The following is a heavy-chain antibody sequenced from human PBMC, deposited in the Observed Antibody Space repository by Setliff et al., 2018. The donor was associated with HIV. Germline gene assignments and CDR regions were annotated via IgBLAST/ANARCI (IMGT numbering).Heavy chain of an antibody. J-gene: IGHJ5*02. V-gene: IGHV4-61*09. D-gene: IGHD1-20*01. Sequence: SETLSLTCIVSGDFISSGSYYWTWIRQPAGKGLEWIGHIYTSGSTYYNPSLKSRVTMSVDTSKNQFSLSLSSVTAADTAVYYCAGCITGTTHWFDPWGQGTLVTVSS. CDR2: IYTSGST. CDR1: GDFISSGSYY. CDR3: AGCITGTTHWFDP.